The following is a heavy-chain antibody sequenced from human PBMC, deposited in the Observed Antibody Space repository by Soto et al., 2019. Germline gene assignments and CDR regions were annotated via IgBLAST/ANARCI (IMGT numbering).Heavy chain of an antibody. V-gene: IGHV1-46*01. J-gene: IGHJ6*02. D-gene: IGHD1-26*01. CDR3: AKGGAIVAAGTRVYLYNAMDV. CDR1: GYTFTNYH. CDR2: INPNGGGT. Sequence: QVQLVQSGAEVKKPEASVKVSCKASGYTFTNYHMHGVRQAPGQGFEWMGMINPNGGGTSYAQKFQGRVTMTRDTSTSTVHMELSSLTSDDTAEYYCAKGGAIVAAGTRVYLYNAMDVWGQGTTVTVSS.